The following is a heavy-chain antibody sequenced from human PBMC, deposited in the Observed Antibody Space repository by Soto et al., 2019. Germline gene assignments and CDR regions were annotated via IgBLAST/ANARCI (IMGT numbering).Heavy chain of an antibody. J-gene: IGHJ5*02. Sequence: PSETLSLTCTVSGGSISSYYWSWIRQPPGKGLEWIGYIYYSGSTNYNPSLKSRVTISVDTSKNQFSLKLSSVTAADTAVYYCARGGYCSGGSCYPGFWFAPWGQGTLVTVSS. CDR3: ARGGYCSGGSCYPGFWFAP. V-gene: IGHV4-59*01. CDR1: GGSISSYY. D-gene: IGHD2-15*01. CDR2: IYYSGST.